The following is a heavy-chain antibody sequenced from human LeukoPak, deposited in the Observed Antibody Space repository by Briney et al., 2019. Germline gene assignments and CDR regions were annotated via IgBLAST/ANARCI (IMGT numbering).Heavy chain of an antibody. D-gene: IGHD2-2*01. J-gene: IGHJ4*02. Sequence: SETLSLTCTVSGGSISSYYWSWIRQPAGKGLEWIGRIYTSGSTNYNPSLKSRVTMSVDTSKNQFSLKLSSVTAADTAVYYCARDPPLGSCSTISCPHLDYWGQGTLVTVSS. CDR1: GGSISSYY. CDR2: IYTSGST. V-gene: IGHV4-4*07. CDR3: ARDPPLGSCSTISCPHLDY.